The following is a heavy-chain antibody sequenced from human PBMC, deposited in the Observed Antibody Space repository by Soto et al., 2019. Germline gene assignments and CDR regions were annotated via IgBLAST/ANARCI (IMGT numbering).Heavy chain of an antibody. CDR3: ARHDYSNEHWFDT. Sequence: GGSLRLSCTASGFSFSDYYMSWIRQAPGKGLEWIAYISSASDYSTYADSVKGRVTISRDNAKGSLYLQLNNVRPDDTALYFCARHDYSNEHWFDTWGLGTPVTVSS. J-gene: IGHJ5*02. CDR2: ISSASDYS. CDR1: GFSFSDYY. V-gene: IGHV3-11*06. D-gene: IGHD4-4*01.